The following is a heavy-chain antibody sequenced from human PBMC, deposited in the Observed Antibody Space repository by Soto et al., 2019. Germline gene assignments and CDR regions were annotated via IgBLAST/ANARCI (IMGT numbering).Heavy chain of an antibody. J-gene: IGHJ4*02. CDR2: IIPIFGTA. D-gene: IGHD1-26*01. CDR1: GGTFSSYA. Sequence: GASVKVSCKASGGTFSSYAISWVRQAPGQGLEWMGGIIPIFGTANYAQKFQGRVTITADESTSTAYMELSSLRSEDTAVYYCAREGGSYSSENFGYWGQGTLVTVSS. V-gene: IGHV1-69*13. CDR3: AREGGSYSSENFGY.